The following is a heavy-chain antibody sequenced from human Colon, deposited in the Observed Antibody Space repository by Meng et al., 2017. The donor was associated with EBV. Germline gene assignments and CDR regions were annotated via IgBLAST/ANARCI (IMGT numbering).Heavy chain of an antibody. Sequence: VRVPSSGPGQGHPSVSASLTCAASGGSGSSGSFYWCWIRHPPGKGREWVGCVYYGQGTNYNPSLETRVTMSLDTTRNQFSLSLRSVTAADTATYFCSRAGSMVHGDSFDSWGQGTLVTVS. D-gene: IGHD4-17*01. CDR2: VYYGQGT. CDR3: SRAGSMVHGDSFDS. CDR1: GGSGSSGSFY. V-gene: IGHV4-61*01. J-gene: IGHJ4*02.